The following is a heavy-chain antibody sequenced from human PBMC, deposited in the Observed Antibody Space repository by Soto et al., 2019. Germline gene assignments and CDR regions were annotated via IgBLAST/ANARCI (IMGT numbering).Heavy chain of an antibody. Sequence: EVQLLESGGGLVQPGGSLRLSCAASGFTFSSYAMSWVRQAPGKGLEWGSAISGSGGSTYYADSVKGRFTISRDNSKNTLYLQMNSLRAEDTDVYYCAKCTTKDIVVVPATNHYYYYGMDVWGQGTTVTVSS. CDR2: ISGSGGST. CDR3: AKCTTKDIVVVPATNHYYYYGMDV. D-gene: IGHD2-2*01. CDR1: GFTFSSYA. J-gene: IGHJ6*02. V-gene: IGHV3-23*01.